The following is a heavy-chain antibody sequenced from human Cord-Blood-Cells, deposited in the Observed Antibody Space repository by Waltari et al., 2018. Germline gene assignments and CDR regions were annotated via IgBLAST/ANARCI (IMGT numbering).Heavy chain of an antibody. CDR2: IYYRGST. V-gene: IGHV4-30-4*01. D-gene: IGHD6-13*01. J-gene: IGHJ4*02. Sequence: QVQLQESGPGLVTPSQPLSLTCTVPGGSIRSGPYYWSWVRQPPGTGLGWIGYIYYRGSTYYNPALKSRVTISVDTSKNQFSLKLSSVTAADTAVYYCARIAAAGIFDYWGQGTLVTVSS. CDR1: GGSIRSGPYY. CDR3: ARIAAAGIFDY.